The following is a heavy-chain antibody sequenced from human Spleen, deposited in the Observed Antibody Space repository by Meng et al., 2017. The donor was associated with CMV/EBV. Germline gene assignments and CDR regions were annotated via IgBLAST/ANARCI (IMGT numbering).Heavy chain of an antibody. CDR1: GFTFSSYG. J-gene: IGHJ3*02. D-gene: IGHD3-10*01. Sequence: GGSLRLSCAASGFTFSSYGMHWVRQAPGKGLEWVSYISSSGSTIYYADSVKGRFTISRDNAKNSLYLQMNSLRAEDTAVYYCARVTPIAAFRFGELLSPAGAFDIWGQGTMVTVSS. CDR2: ISSSGSTI. CDR3: ARVTPIAAFRFGELLSPAGAFDI. V-gene: IGHV3-48*04.